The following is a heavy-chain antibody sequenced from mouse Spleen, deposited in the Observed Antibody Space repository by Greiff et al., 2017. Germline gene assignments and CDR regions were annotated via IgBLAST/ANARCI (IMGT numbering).Heavy chain of an antibody. J-gene: IGHJ2*01. CDR2: ISSGGSYT. CDR3: ASLLPFDY. Sequence: EVKLMESGGGLVKPGGSLKLSCAASGFTFSSYAMSWVRQTPEKRLEWVATISSGGSYTYYPDSVKGRFTISRDNAKNTLYLQMSSLRSEDTAMYYCASLLPFDYWGQGTTLTVSS. CDR1: GFTFSSYA. V-gene: IGHV5-9-1*01.